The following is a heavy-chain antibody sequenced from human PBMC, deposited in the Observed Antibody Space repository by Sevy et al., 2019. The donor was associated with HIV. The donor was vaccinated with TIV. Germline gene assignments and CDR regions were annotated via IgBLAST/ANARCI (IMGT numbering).Heavy chain of an antibody. D-gene: IGHD3-10*01. V-gene: IGHV3-23*01. CDR2: ISGSGGST. CDR3: EGYSRITMVRGVVNWFDP. Sequence: GGSLRLSCAASGFTFSSYAMSWVRQAPGKGLEWVSAISGSGGSTYYADSVKGRFTISRDNSKNTLYLQMNSLRAEDTAVYYCEGYSRITMVRGVVNWFDPWGQGTLVTVSS. CDR1: GFTFSSYA. J-gene: IGHJ5*02.